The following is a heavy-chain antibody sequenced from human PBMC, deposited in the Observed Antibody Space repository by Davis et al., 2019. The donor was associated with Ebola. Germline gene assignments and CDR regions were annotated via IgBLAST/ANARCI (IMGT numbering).Heavy chain of an antibody. D-gene: IGHD5-12*01. CDR1: GFTFSTYA. J-gene: IGHJ4*02. CDR3: VGGYGWLHDY. V-gene: IGHV3-7*01. Sequence: GESLKISCSASGFTFSTYAFHWVRQAPGKGLEWVAIIKQDASEQYVVDSVKGRFTISRDNAKNSLFLQMNSLRAEDTAVYYCVGGYGWLHDYWGQGTLVTVSS. CDR2: IKQDASEQ.